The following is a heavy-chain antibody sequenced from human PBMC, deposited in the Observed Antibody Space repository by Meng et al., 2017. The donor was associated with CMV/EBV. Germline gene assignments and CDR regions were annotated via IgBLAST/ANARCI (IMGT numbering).Heavy chain of an antibody. D-gene: IGHD2-15*01. CDR2: IRYDGSNK. CDR1: GFTFSSYG. J-gene: IGHJ6*02. Sequence: GASLMISCAASGFTFSSYGMHWVRQAPGKGLEWVAFIRYDGSNKYYADSVKGRFTISRDNSKNTLYLQMNSLRAEDTAVYYCMGYCSGGSCYFYGMDVWGQGTTVTVSS. V-gene: IGHV3-30*02. CDR3: MGYCSGGSCYFYGMDV.